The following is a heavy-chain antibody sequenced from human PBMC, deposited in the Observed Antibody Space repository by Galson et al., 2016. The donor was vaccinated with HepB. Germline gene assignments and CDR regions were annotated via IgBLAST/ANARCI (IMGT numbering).Heavy chain of an antibody. CDR1: GFTFSNYA. V-gene: IGHV3-33*06. D-gene: IGHD4-11*01. CDR2: IWYDGSSK. J-gene: IGHJ5*01. CDR3: AKVATPNRNYEDWFDS. Sequence: LRLSCAASGFTFSNYAMHWVRQAPGKGLEWVAVIWYDGSSKYYIDSVKGRFTIPRDNSKNTLNLQMSSLRAEDTAVYYCAKVATPNRNYEDWFDSWGQGTLVTVSS.